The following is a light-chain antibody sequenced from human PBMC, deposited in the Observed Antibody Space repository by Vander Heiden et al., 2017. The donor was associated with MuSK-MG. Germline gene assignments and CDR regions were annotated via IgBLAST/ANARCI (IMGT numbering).Light chain of an antibody. J-gene: IGLJ2*01. CDR2: QDS. CDR3: QTWDTNTGAK. CDR1: VWGDVN. Sequence: EPTQPPSVSVSPGQAAIISCSGDVWGDVNANWHQHKPGQSPVLVIYQDSKRPSEIPARFSSSNSGKSAILTIRGTQAMDEAYYFCQTWDTNTGAKFGGGTKLTVL. V-gene: IGLV3-1*01.